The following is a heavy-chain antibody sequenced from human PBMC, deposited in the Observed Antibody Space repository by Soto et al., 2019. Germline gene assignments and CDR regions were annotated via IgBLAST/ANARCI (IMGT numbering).Heavy chain of an antibody. CDR1: GFTFSNCE. J-gene: IGHJ2*01. D-gene: IGHD2-8*02. CDR3: ARDNPGGRPDWYFDP. Sequence: EVQLVESGGGLVQPGGSLRLSCAASGFTFSNCEMNWVRQAPGKGLEWVSYISRSARTIYYADSVKGRFTISRDNAKNFMYLQMNSLRAEDTAVYYCARDNPGGRPDWYFDPWGRGPLVTVSS. V-gene: IGHV3-48*03. CDR2: ISRSARTI.